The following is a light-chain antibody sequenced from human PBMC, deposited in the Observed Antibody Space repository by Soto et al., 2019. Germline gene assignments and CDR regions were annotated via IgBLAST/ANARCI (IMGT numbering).Light chain of an antibody. CDR2: GAS. CDR1: QSVSSN. Sequence: EIVMTQSPATLSVSPGERATLSCRASQSVSSNLAWYQQKPGQAPRLLIYGASTRATGIPARFSGSGSGTEFTLTISSLQSEDFALYYCQQYNNWPRAFGGGTKVEIK. J-gene: IGKJ4*01. V-gene: IGKV3-15*01. CDR3: QQYNNWPRA.